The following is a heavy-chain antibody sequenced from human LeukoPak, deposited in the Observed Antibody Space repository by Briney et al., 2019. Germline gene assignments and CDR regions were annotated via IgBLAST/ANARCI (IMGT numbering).Heavy chain of an antibody. CDR1: GYSFTSYW. Sequence: GESLKISCKGSGYSFTSYWIGWVRQMPGKGLEWMGIIYPGDSDTRYSPSFQGQVTISADKSISTAYLQWSSLKASDTAMYYCAKTYYYGSRSPNYFDYWGQGTLVTVPS. J-gene: IGHJ4*02. CDR2: IYPGDSDT. CDR3: AKTYYYGSRSPNYFDY. D-gene: IGHD3-10*01. V-gene: IGHV5-51*01.